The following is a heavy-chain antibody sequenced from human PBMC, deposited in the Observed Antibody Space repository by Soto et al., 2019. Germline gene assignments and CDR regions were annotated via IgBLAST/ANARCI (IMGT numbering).Heavy chain of an antibody. V-gene: IGHV4-31*02. CDR2: IYYSGST. CDR1: GGSISSGGYY. Sequence: SETLSLTCTVSGGSISSGGYYWSWIRQHPGKGLEWIGYIYYSGSTYYNPSLKSRVTISVDTSKNQFSLKLSSVTAADTAVYYCAREWELRRGAFDIWGQGTMVTVS. CDR3: AREWELRRGAFDI. J-gene: IGHJ3*02. D-gene: IGHD1-26*01.